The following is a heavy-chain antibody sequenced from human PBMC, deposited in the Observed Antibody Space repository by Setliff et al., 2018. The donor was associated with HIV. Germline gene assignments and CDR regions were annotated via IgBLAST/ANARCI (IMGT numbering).Heavy chain of an antibody. J-gene: IGHJ4*02. CDR1: GGSINKNDYW. D-gene: IGHD2-21*02. V-gene: IGHV4-39*06. Sequence: SETLSLTCTVSGGSINKNDYWWGWIRQPPGKGLEWIGSIYYDGRTLYNSSLESRLTISKDASKNQVVLTMTNMEPVDTATYFCARGFVVMTSMFDFWGQGTLVTVSS. CDR2: IYYDGRT. CDR3: ARGFVVMTSMFDF.